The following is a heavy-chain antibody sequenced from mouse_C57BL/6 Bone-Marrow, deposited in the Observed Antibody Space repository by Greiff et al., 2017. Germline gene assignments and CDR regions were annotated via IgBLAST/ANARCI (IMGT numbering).Heavy chain of an antibody. J-gene: IGHJ2*01. V-gene: IGHV1-64*01. CDR1: GYTFTSYW. CDR2: IHPNSGST. Sequence: QVQLKQPGAELVKPGASVKLSCKASGYTFTSYWMHWVKQRPGQGLEWIGMIHPNSGSTNYNEKFRSKATLTVDKSSSTAYMQLSSLTSEDSAVYYCARWGTTVVATRYYFDYWGQGTTLTVSS. D-gene: IGHD1-1*01. CDR3: ARWGTTVVATRYYFDY.